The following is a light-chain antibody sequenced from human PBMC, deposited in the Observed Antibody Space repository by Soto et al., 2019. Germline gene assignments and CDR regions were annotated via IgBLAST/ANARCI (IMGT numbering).Light chain of an antibody. CDR1: QSVSSY. J-gene: IGKJ1*01. CDR2: DAS. Sequence: EIVLTQSPATLSLSPGERATLSCRASQSVSSYLAWYQQKPGQATRLLIYDASNRATGIPARFSGSGSGTDFTLTIISREPEDFEVYYCQQRSNWPPWTFGQGTKVEIK. CDR3: QQRSNWPPWT. V-gene: IGKV3-11*01.